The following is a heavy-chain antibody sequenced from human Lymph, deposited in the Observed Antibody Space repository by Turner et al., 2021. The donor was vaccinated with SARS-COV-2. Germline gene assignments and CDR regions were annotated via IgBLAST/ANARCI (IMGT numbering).Heavy chain of an antibody. V-gene: IGHV3-30*18. Sequence: QVQLVESGGGVVQPGRSLRLSCAASRFTFSSYGMHWVRQAPGKGLEWVAVISYAGSNKYYADSVKGRFTISRDKSKNTLYLQMNSLRAEDTAVYYCAKSCRAYWVPVEGMDVWGQGTTVTVSS. CDR1: RFTFSSYG. J-gene: IGHJ6*02. CDR2: ISYAGSNK. D-gene: IGHD2-8*02. CDR3: AKSCRAYWVPVEGMDV.